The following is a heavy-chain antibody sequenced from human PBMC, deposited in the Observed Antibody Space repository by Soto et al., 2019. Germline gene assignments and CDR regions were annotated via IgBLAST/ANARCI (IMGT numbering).Heavy chain of an antibody. CDR1: GGTFSSYA. CDR3: ASTARPKSDYSRYYYGMDV. Sequence: QVQLVQSGAEVKKPGSSVKVSCKASGGTFSSYAISWVRQAPGPGLEWMGGVIPIFGTANYAQKLQGRVAITADESRSTAYMELSSLRSEDTAVYYCASTARPKSDYSRYYYGMDVWGQGTTVTVSS. J-gene: IGHJ6*02. CDR2: VIPIFGTA. D-gene: IGHD4-4*01. V-gene: IGHV1-69*01.